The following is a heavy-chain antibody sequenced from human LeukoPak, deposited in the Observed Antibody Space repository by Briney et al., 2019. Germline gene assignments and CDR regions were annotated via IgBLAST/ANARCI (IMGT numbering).Heavy chain of an antibody. Sequence: ASVKVSCKASGYTFTGYYMHWVRQAPGQGLEWMGWINPNSGGTNYAQRFQGRVTMTRDTSISTAYMELSRLRSDDTAVYYCARDYDVDTAMVTCAYWGQGTLVTVSS. V-gene: IGHV1-2*02. CDR2: INPNSGGT. D-gene: IGHD5-18*01. CDR3: ARDYDVDTAMVTCAY. CDR1: GYTFTGYY. J-gene: IGHJ4*02.